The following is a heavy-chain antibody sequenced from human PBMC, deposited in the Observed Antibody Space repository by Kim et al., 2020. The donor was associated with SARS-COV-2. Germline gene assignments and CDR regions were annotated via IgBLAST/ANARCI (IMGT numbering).Heavy chain of an antibody. Sequence: SETLSLTCTVSGGSISSSSYYWGWIRQPPGKGLEWIGSIYYSGSTYYNPSLKSRVTISVDTSKNQFSLKLSSVTAADTAVYYCARQYAIIAAADIDIWGQGTMVTVSS. CDR3: ARQYAIIAAADIDI. D-gene: IGHD6-13*01. CDR1: GGSISSSSYY. V-gene: IGHV4-39*01. J-gene: IGHJ3*02. CDR2: IYYSGST.